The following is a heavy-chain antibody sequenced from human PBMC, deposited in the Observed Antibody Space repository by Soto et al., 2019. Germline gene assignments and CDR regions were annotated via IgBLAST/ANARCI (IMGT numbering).Heavy chain of an antibody. CDR1: GFTISGHW. V-gene: IGHV3-74*01. Sequence: GGSLRLSCPASGFTISGHWLHWVRRAPGKGLMWVSRINSDGSSTSYAGSVEGRFTISRDNAKNTLYLQMNSLRAEDTAVYYCARGIAPATLPPSSLMDAW. J-gene: IGHJ6*01. CDR2: INSDGSST. D-gene: IGHD2-2*01. CDR3: ARGIAPATLPPSSLMDA.